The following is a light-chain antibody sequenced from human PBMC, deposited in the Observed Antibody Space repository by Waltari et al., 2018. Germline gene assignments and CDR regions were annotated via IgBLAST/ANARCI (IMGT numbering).Light chain of an antibody. CDR1: NSNIGVNY. CDR3: AAWDTSLKGHVI. J-gene: IGLJ2*01. Sequence: QSGLTQPPSASGTPGQRVTISCSGSNSNIGVNYVYWYQQFPGTAPNLLIPRNSLRPSGVSDRFSRSKSGASASLAIRGRRTGDEADYYCAAWDTSLKGHVIFGGGTKLTVV. V-gene: IGLV1-47*01. CDR2: RNS.